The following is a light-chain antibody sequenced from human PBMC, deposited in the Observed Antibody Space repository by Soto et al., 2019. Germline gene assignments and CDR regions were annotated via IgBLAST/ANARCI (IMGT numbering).Light chain of an antibody. Sequence: EIVLTQSPGTLSLSPGDRATLSCRASQSLSNTFLAWYQQKPGQAPRLLIYHASSRATGIPDRFSGSGSGKDFTLTINKLVPEDFAVYYCQQYGGSSPRFTFGQGTKLEI. CDR3: QQYGGSSPRFT. J-gene: IGKJ2*01. CDR1: QSLSNTF. V-gene: IGKV3-20*01. CDR2: HAS.